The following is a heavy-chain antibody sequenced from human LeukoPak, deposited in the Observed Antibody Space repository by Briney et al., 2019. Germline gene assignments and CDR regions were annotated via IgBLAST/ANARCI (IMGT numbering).Heavy chain of an antibody. CDR3: AKVPHYYDSSGYCCLDY. V-gene: IGHV3-23*01. CDR1: GFTFSSYA. Sequence: GGSLRLSCAASGFTFSSYAMSWVRQAPGKGLEWVSAISGSGGSTYYADSVKGRFTISRDNSKNTLYLQMNSLRAGDTAVYYCAKVPHYYDSSGYCCLDYWGQGTLVTVSS. CDR2: ISGSGGST. D-gene: IGHD3-22*01. J-gene: IGHJ4*02.